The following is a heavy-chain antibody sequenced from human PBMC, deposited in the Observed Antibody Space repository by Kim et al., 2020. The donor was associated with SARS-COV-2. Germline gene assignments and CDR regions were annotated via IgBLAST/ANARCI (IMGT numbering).Heavy chain of an antibody. Sequence: SETLSLTCAVYGGSFSGYYWSWIRQPPGKGLEWIGEINHSGSTNYNPSLKSRVTISVDTSKNQFSLKLSSVTAADTAVYYCARARRYCTGGVCPFGYWG. J-gene: IGHJ4*01. D-gene: IGHD2-8*02. CDR2: INHSGST. CDR3: ARARRYCTGGVCPFGY. CDR1: GGSFSGYY. V-gene: IGHV4-34*01.